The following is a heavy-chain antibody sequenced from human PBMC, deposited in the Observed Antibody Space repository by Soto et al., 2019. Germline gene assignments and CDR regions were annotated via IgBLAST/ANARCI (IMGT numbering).Heavy chain of an antibody. CDR3: ARHISVSRTRRFDY. J-gene: IGHJ4*02. CDR1: GGSISTNW. D-gene: IGHD2-21*01. Sequence: QVQLQESGPGLVKPSGTLSLTCAVSGGSISTNWWSWVRQPPGKGLVWIGEIYHIGTTNYNPSIRNPVTTSIDKSKNQLSLDLTFVTAADSAVCYCARHISVSRTRRFDYWGQGTRVTGSS. CDR2: IYHIGTT. V-gene: IGHV4-4*02.